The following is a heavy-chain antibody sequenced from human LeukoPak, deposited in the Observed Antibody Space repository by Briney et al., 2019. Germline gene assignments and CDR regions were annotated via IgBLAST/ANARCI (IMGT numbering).Heavy chain of an antibody. D-gene: IGHD5-12*01. CDR1: GYTFTSYG. J-gene: IGHJ6*03. CDR3: AKDGWWLRLLGNYYYYYMDV. Sequence: GASVKVSCKASGYTFTSYGISWVRQAPGQGLEWMGWISAYNGNTNYAQKLQGRVTMTTDTSTSTAYMELRSLRSDDTAVYYCAKDGWWLRLLGNYYYYYMDVWGKGTTVTVSS. CDR2: ISAYNGNT. V-gene: IGHV1-18*01.